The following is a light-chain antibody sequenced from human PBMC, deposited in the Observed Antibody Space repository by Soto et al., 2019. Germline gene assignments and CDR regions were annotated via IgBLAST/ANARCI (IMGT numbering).Light chain of an antibody. CDR2: EDN. Sequence: NFMLTQPHSVSESPGKTVIISCTRSSGSIASNYVQWYQQRPGSAPTIAIYEDNQRPSGVPDRFSGSVDSSSNSASLTISGLKTEDEADYYCHSYESNNVVFGGGTKVTVL. V-gene: IGLV6-57*03. J-gene: IGLJ3*02. CDR3: HSYESNNVV. CDR1: SGSIASNY.